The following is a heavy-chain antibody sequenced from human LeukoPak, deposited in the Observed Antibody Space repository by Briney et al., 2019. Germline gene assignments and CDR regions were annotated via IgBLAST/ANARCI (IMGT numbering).Heavy chain of an antibody. D-gene: IGHD2-2*01. CDR2: ISSSGSTI. CDR1: GLTFSSYE. CDR3: ARVDIGPAAYGMDV. J-gene: IGHJ6*04. V-gene: IGHV3-48*03. Sequence: GGSVTLSCAASGLTFSSYEMNWVRQAPGKGLEWVSYISSSGSTIYYADSVKGRFTISRDNAKNSLYLQVNSLRAEDTAGYYCARVDIGPAAYGMDVWGKGTTVTVSS.